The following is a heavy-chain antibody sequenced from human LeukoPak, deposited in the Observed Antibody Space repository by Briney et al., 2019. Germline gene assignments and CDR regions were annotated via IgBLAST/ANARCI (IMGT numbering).Heavy chain of an antibody. D-gene: IGHD3-22*01. CDR1: GGSISSDY. CDR3: ARDSGVVVITSDFDY. Sequence: SETLSLTCTVAGGSISSDYWSWIRQPPGKGLEWIGYIYYSGSTNYSPSLKSRVTISVDKSKNQFSLKLSSVTAADTAVYYCARDSGVVVITSDFDYWGQGTLVTVSS. V-gene: IGHV4-59*01. J-gene: IGHJ4*02. CDR2: IYYSGST.